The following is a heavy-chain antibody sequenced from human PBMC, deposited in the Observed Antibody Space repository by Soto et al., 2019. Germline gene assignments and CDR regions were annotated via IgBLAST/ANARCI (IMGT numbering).Heavy chain of an antibody. CDR2: INPNSGGT. CDR3: ARVAGIAVAELAGFDP. CDR1: GYTFTGYY. Sequence: QVQLVQSGAEVKKPGASVKVSCKASGYTFTGYYMHWVRQAPGQGLEWMGWINPNSGGTNYAQKFQGWGTMTRDTSISTAYMELSRLRSDDTAVYYCARVAGIAVAELAGFDPWGQGTLVTVSS. V-gene: IGHV1-2*04. D-gene: IGHD6-19*01. J-gene: IGHJ5*02.